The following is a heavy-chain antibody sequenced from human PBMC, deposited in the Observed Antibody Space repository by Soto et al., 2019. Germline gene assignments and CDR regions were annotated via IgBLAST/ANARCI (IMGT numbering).Heavy chain of an antibody. Sequence: QVQLVESGGGVVQPGRSLRLSCAASGFTFSSYGSHWVRQAPGKGLEWVAVISYDGSNKYYGDSVKGRFTISRDNSKNPLYLQMNSLRAEDTAVYYCAKDGSSSGWSYWGQGTLVTVSS. CDR1: GFTFSSYG. D-gene: IGHD6-19*01. J-gene: IGHJ4*02. CDR2: ISYDGSNK. CDR3: AKDGSSSGWSY. V-gene: IGHV3-30*18.